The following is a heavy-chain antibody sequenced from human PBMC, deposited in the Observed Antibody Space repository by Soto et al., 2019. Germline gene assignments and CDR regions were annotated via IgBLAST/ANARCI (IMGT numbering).Heavy chain of an antibody. CDR3: TTDLDSSSWYRYYYYGMDV. V-gene: IGHV3-15*01. D-gene: IGHD6-13*01. CDR1: GFTFSNAW. CDR2: IKSKTDGGTT. J-gene: IGHJ6*02. Sequence: GGSLRLSCAASGFTFSNAWMSWVRQAPGKGLEWVGRIKSKTDGGTTDYAAPVKGRFTISRDDSKNTLYLQMNSLKTEDTAVYYCTTDLDSSSWYRYYYYGMDVWGQGTTVTVSS.